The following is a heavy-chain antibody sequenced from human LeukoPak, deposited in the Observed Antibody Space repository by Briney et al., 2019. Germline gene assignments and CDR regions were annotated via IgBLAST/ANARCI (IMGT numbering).Heavy chain of an antibody. CDR1: GGTFSSYA. V-gene: IGHV1-69*01. J-gene: IGHJ4*02. CDR2: ILPIFGTA. Sequence: GASVKVSCKASGGTFSSYAISGVRQAPGQGLEWMGGILPIFGTANYAQKFQGRVTITAHESTSTAYMDLSNLRSDDPAAYFYAHESTLLWLELGYFDYWGEGTLVTVSS. D-gene: IGHD2-21*01. CDR3: AHESTLLWLELGYFDY.